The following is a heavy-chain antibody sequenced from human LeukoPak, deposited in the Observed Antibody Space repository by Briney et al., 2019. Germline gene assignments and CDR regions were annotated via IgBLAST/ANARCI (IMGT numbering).Heavy chain of an antibody. CDR2: MNPNSGNT. J-gene: IGHJ4*02. V-gene: IGHV1-8*03. CDR3: ARVERVGPRRGGSGSYSPNFDY. Sequence: ASVKVSCKASGYTFTIYDINWVRQATGQGLEWMGWMNPNSGNTGYAQKFQGRVTITRNTSISTAYMELSSLRSEDTAVYYCARVERVGPRRGGSGSYSPNFDYWGQGTLVTVSS. CDR1: GYTFTIYD. D-gene: IGHD3-10*01.